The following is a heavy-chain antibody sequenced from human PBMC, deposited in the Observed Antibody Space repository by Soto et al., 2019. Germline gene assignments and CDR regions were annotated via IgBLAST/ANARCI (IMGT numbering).Heavy chain of an antibody. CDR2: IIPIFGTA. V-gene: IGHV1-69*13. J-gene: IGHJ6*02. Sequence: SVKVSCKASGGTFSSYAISWVRQAPGQGLEWMGGIIPIFGTANYAQKFQGRVTITADESTSTAYMELSSLRSEDTAVYYCARDGVRPYCSGGSCYSSYYYYGMDVWGQGTTVTAP. CDR3: ARDGVRPYCSGGSCYSSYYYYGMDV. D-gene: IGHD2-15*01. CDR1: GGTFSSYA.